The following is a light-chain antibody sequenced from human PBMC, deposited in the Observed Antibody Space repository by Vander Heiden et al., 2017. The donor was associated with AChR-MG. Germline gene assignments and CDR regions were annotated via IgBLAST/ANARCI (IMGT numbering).Light chain of an antibody. V-gene: IGLV3-1*01. Sequence: SYELTQPPPAFVSPGQIVSITCSGDKFGDKYVCWYQQKPGQSPVVVIYQDNRGPSGIPERFSGSNSGNTATLTISGTQAMDEADYYCQAWDSNSVIFGGGTKLTVL. CDR2: QDN. CDR1: KFGDKY. J-gene: IGLJ2*01. CDR3: QAWDSNSVI.